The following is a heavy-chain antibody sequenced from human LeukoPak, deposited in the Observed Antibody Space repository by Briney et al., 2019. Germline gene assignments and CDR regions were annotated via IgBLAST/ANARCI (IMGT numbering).Heavy chain of an antibody. V-gene: IGHV5-51*01. CDR3: ARDSVRGVSPSYYYDSSGRFD. CDR1: GYSFTSYW. J-gene: IGHJ4*02. D-gene: IGHD3-22*01. CDR2: IYPGDSDT. Sequence: GESLKISCKGSGYSFTSYWIGWVRQMPGKGLEWMGIIYPGDSDTRYSPSFQGQVTISADKSISTAYLQWSSLKASDTAMYYCARDSVRGVSPSYYYDSSGRFDWGQGTLVTVSS.